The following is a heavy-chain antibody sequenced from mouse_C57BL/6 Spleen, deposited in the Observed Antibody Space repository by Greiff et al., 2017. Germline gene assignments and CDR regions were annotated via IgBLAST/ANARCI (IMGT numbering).Heavy chain of an antibody. CDR3: ARRGLKEYYFDY. Sequence: QVQLQQPGAELVKPGASVKMSCKASGYTFTSYWITWVKQRPGQGLEWIGDIYPGSGSTNYNEKFKSKATLTVDTSSSTAYMQLSSLTSEDSAVYYCARRGLKEYYFDYWGQGTTLTVSS. CDR2: IYPGSGST. D-gene: IGHD1-3*01. J-gene: IGHJ2*01. V-gene: IGHV1-55*01. CDR1: GYTFTSYW.